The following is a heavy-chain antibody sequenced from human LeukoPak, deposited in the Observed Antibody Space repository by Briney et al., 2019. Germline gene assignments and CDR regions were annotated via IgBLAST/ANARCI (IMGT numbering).Heavy chain of an antibody. CDR2: MSSTSTTI. CDR1: GFIFGDYN. Sequence: GGSLRLPCAASGFIFGDYNMNWVRQVPGKGLEWISYMSSTSTTIFYADSVKGRFTISRDNAKNSLYLQMNSLRAEDTAVYYCARSYLKMASASWGQGTLVTVSS. J-gene: IGHJ5*02. CDR3: ARSYLKMASAS. V-gene: IGHV3-48*04. D-gene: IGHD3-10*01.